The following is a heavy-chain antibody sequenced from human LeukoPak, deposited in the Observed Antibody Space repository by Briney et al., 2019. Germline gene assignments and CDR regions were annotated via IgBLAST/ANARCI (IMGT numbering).Heavy chain of an antibody. CDR3: TRTTTTADWYFDL. V-gene: IGHV3-74*01. J-gene: IGHJ2*01. Sequence: GSLRLSCAVSGFTFSNYWMYWVRPAPGKRLVWVARINSDGSSTTYADSVEGRFTISRDNTKSMLHLQMHSLRVDDSAVYFCTRTTTTADWYFDLWGRGTLVTVSS. D-gene: IGHD1-1*01. CDR2: INSDGSST. CDR1: GFTFSNYW.